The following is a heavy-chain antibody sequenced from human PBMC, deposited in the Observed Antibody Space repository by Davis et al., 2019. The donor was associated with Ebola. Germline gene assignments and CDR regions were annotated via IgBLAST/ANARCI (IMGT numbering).Heavy chain of an antibody. V-gene: IGHV4-34*01. CDR1: GGSFSGYY. D-gene: IGHD6-19*01. J-gene: IGHJ5*02. Sequence: SETLSLTCAVYGGSFSGYYWSWIRQPPGKGLEWIGEINHSGSTNYNPSLKSRVTISVDTSKNQFSLKLSSVTAADTAVYYCARGLHLAIARIAVAGTTRFDPWGRGTLVTVSS. CDR3: ARGLHLAIARIAVAGTTRFDP. CDR2: INHSGST.